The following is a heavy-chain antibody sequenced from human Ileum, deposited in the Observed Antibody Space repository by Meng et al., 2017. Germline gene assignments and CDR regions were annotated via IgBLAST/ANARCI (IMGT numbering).Heavy chain of an antibody. V-gene: IGHV4-59*01. Sequence: SETLSLTCTVSGGSISSYYWSWIRQPPGKGLEWIGYIYYSGSTNYNPSLKSRVTISVDTSKNQFSLKLSSVTAADTAVYYCARAWGQWLVYFDYWGQETLVTVSS. CDR3: ARAWGQWLVYFDY. D-gene: IGHD6-19*01. J-gene: IGHJ4*02. CDR1: GGSISSYY. CDR2: IYYSGST.